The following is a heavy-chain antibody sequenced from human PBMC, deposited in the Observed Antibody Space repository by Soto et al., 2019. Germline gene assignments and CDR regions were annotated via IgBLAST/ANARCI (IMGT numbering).Heavy chain of an antibody. J-gene: IGHJ6*02. Sequence: SETLSLTCAVYGGSFSGYYWSWIRQPPGKGLEWIGEINHSGSTNYNPSLKSRVTISVDTSKNQFSLKLSSVTAADAAVYYCARGPLTGYYRGLYYYGMDVWGQGTTVTVSS. CDR2: INHSGST. CDR1: GGSFSGYY. V-gene: IGHV4-34*01. D-gene: IGHD3-9*01. CDR3: ARGPLTGYYRGLYYYGMDV.